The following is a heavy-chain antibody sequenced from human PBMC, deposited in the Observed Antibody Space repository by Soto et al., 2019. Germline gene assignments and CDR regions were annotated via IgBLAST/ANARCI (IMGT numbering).Heavy chain of an antibody. CDR2: INSDGSTI. CDR3: ARDIVVVPLANYAFDM. D-gene: IGHD2-2*01. CDR1: GFTFSSYW. V-gene: IGHV3-48*01. Sequence: GGSLRLSCAASGFTFSSYWMYWVRQAPGKGLVWVSGINSDGSTIYYADSVKGRFTISRDNAKNSLYLQMNSLRAEDTAVYYCARDIVVVPLANYAFDMGGKGKRFT. J-gene: IGHJ3*02.